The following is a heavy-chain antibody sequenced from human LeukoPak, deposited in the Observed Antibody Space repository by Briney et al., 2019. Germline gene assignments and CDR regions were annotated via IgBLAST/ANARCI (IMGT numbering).Heavy chain of an antibody. CDR2: IYSGGTT. D-gene: IGHD6-13*01. CDR3: AALYSSSWYRFDY. Sequence: GGSLRLSCAASGFTVSSNYMSWVRQAPGKGLEWVSVIYSGGTTYYADSVKGRFTISRDNSRNTVYLQMNSLRAEDTAVYYCAALYSSSWYRFDYWGQGTLVTVSS. CDR1: GFTVSSNY. V-gene: IGHV3-66*01. J-gene: IGHJ4*02.